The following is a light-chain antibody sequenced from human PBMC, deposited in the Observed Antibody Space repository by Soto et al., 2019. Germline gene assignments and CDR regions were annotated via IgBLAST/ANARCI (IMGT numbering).Light chain of an antibody. J-gene: IGLJ2*01. CDR3: QSYDSSLSGVV. CDR1: SSNIGAVYD. V-gene: IGLV1-40*01. CDR2: GNT. Sequence: QSALTQPPSVSGAPGQRVTISCTGSSSNIGAVYDVHWYQQLPGTAPKLLIYGNTNRPSGVPDRFSGSKSGTSASLAITGLQAEDEADYYCQSYDSSLSGVVFGAGTKLTVL.